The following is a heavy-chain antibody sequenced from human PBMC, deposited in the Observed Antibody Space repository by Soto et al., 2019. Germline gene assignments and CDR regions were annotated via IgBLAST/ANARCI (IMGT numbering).Heavy chain of an antibody. J-gene: IGHJ6*02. Sequence: SETLSLTCTVSGGSISSYYWSWIRQPPGKGLEWIGYIYYSGSTNYNPSLKSRVTISVDTSKNQFSLKLSSVTAADTAVYYCARGRGCTSTACYAPNYYYYYGMDVWGQGTTVTVSS. CDR1: GGSISSYY. D-gene: IGHD2-2*01. CDR2: IYYSGST. CDR3: ARGRGCTSTACYAPNYYYYYGMDV. V-gene: IGHV4-59*01.